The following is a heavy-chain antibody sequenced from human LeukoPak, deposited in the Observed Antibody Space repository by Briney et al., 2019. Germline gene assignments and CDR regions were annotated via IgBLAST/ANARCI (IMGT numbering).Heavy chain of an antibody. CDR1: GGSFSGYY. CDR2: INHSGST. J-gene: IGHJ6*02. V-gene: IGHV4-34*01. Sequence: PSETLSLTCAVYGGSFSGYYWSWIRQPPGKGLEWIGEINHSGSTNYNPSLKSRVTISVDTSKNQFSLKLSSVTAADTAVYYCARESVHYGMDVWGQGTTVTVSS. CDR3: ARESVHYGMDV.